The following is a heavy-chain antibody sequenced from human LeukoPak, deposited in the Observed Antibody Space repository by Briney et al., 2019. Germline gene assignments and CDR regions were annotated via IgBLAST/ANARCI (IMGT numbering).Heavy chain of an antibody. CDR2: INYSGST. J-gene: IGHJ4*02. D-gene: IGHD1-26*01. CDR3: ARFNSGSYQHYFDY. CDR1: SESFSGYF. V-gene: IGHV4-34*01. Sequence: SETLSLTCAIYSESFSGYFWSWIRQPPGKGLEWIGEINYSGSTNYNPSLKSRVTISVDTSKNQFSLKLSSVTAADTAVYYCARFNSGSYQHYFDYWGQGTLVTVSS.